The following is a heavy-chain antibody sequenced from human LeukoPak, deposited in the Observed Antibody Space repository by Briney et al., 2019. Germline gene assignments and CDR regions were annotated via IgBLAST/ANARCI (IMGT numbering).Heavy chain of an antibody. J-gene: IGHJ4*02. V-gene: IGHV3-30-3*01. CDR2: ISYDGSNK. CDR1: GFTFSSYA. CDR3: ARDPSDY. Sequence: GGSLRLSCAASGFTFSSYAMHWVRQAPGKGLEWVAVISYDGSNKYYADSVKGRFTISRDNSKNTLYLQMNSLRAEDTAVYYCARDPSDYWGQGTLVTVSS.